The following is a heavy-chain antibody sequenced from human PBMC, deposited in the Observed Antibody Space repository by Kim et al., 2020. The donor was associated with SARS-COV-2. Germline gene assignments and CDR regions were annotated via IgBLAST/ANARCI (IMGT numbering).Heavy chain of an antibody. CDR1: GYTFTSYG. V-gene: IGHV1-18*01. Sequence: ASVKVSCKASGYTFTSYGISWVRPAPGQGLEWVGWISAYNGNTNYAQKLQGRVTMTTDTSTSTAYMELRRLRSDDTAVYYCARDQGIAVARSLGTRLPYNWVLETLVTGSS. D-gene: IGHD6-19*01. CDR3: ARDQGIAVARSLGTRLPYN. J-gene: IGHJ4*01. CDR2: ISAYNGNT.